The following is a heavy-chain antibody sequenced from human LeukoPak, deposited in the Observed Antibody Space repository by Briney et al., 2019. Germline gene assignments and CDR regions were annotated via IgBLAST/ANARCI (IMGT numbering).Heavy chain of an antibody. Sequence: PGGSLRLSCAASGFTFGSYAMSWVRQAPGKGLEWVSAISGSGGSTYYADSVKGRFTISRDNSKNTLHLQMNSLRAEDTAVYYCAKTSWAVAARGWFDYWGQGTLVTVSS. J-gene: IGHJ4*02. D-gene: IGHD6-19*01. CDR1: GFTFGSYA. CDR2: ISGSGGST. CDR3: AKTSWAVAARGWFDY. V-gene: IGHV3-23*01.